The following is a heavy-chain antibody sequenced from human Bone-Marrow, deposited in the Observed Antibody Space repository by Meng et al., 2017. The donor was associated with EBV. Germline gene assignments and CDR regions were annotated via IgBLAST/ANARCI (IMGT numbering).Heavy chain of an antibody. J-gene: IGHJ5*02. V-gene: IGHV3-23*01. D-gene: IGHD6-13*01. CDR1: GFAFSRYA. Sequence: EVQLLESGXGWEQPGGFVRLSWVASGFAFSRYAMSWVRQAPGKGLEWVSGISGSGGSTYYADSVKGRFTISRDNSKNTLYLQMNSLRAEDTAVYYCAKSGYSSSRGWFDPWGQGTLVTVSS. CDR2: ISGSGGST. CDR3: AKSGYSSSRGWFDP.